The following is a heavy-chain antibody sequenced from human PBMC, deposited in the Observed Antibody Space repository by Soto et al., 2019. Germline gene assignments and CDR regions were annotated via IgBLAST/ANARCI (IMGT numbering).Heavy chain of an antibody. CDR3: ARAAVPGELAAD. Sequence: ASVKVSCKASGGTLSSYAISWVRQAPGQGLEWMGGIIPIFGTANYAQKFQGRVTITADESTSTAYMELSSLRSEDTAVYYCARAAVPGELAADWGQGTLVTVSS. V-gene: IGHV1-69*13. J-gene: IGHJ4*02. CDR1: GGTLSSYA. D-gene: IGHD6-6*01. CDR2: IIPIFGTA.